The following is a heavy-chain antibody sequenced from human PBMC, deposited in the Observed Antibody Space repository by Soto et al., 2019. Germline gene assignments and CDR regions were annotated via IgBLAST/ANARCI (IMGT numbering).Heavy chain of an antibody. CDR1: GGTIVSGGDS. V-gene: IGHV4-30-2*01. J-gene: IGHJ4*02. D-gene: IGHD4-17*01. CDR2: IYHSGST. CDR3: ARGTGDYGYFDY. Sequence: PSETLCVPCAVSGGTIVSGGDSRSWIRQPPGKGLEWIGYIYHSGSTYYNPSLKSRVTISVDRSKNQFSLKLSSVTAADTAVYYCARGTGDYGYFDYWGQGTLVTVSS.